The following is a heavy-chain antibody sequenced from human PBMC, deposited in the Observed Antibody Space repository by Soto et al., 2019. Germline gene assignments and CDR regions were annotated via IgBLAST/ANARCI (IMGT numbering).Heavy chain of an antibody. CDR2: IYYSGST. D-gene: IGHD3-3*01. CDR3: ARGGPHYDFWSGYPYYFDY. CDR1: GGSISSGGYY. Sequence: QVQLQESGPGLVKPSQTLSLTCTVSGGSISSGGYYWIWIRQHPGQGLEWIGYIYYSGSTYYNPSLRRRVTISVDTSKNQFSLKLSSVTAADTAVYYCARGGPHYDFWSGYPYYFDYWGQGTLVTVSS. V-gene: IGHV4-31*03. J-gene: IGHJ4*02.